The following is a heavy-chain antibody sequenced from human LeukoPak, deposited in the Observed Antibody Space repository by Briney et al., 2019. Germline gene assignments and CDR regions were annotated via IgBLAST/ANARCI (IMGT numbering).Heavy chain of an antibody. CDR3: AKGDFWSGYYPQPSYFDY. CDR1: GFPFSRYT. J-gene: IGHJ4*02. CDR2: IGDSGGST. V-gene: IGHV3-23*01. Sequence: GGSLRLSCAASGFPFSRYTMSWVRQTPGKGLECVSLIGDSGGSTYYADSVKGRFTISRDNSKNTLYLQMNSLRAEDTAVYYCAKGDFWSGYYPQPSYFDYWGQGTLVTVSS. D-gene: IGHD3-3*01.